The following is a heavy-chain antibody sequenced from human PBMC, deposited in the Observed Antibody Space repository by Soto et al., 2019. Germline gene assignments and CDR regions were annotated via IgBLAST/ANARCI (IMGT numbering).Heavy chain of an antibody. Sequence: EMQLLESGGDLVQPGGSLRLSCAASGIAFSNYAMTWVRQAPGKGLEYVSAISGSGISTYYADSMKGRFIISRDNSRNTLFLHIDSLRAEDTAVYYCAKDRDDIEMVDAFEMWGQGTMVTVSS. CDR2: ISGSGIST. D-gene: IGHD2-15*01. J-gene: IGHJ3*02. V-gene: IGHV3-23*01. CDR3: AKDRDDIEMVDAFEM. CDR1: GIAFSNYA.